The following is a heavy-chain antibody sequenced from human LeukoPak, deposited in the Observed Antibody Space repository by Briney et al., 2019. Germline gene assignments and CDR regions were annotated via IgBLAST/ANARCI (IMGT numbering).Heavy chain of an antibody. J-gene: IGHJ3*02. Sequence: SETLSLTCTVSGGSISSGGYYWSWIRQHPGKGLEWIGYIYYSGSTNYNPSLKSRVTISVDTSKNQFSLKLSSVTAADTAVYYCAREVPSSGYYGQTDAFDIWGQGTMVTVSS. CDR2: IYYSGST. V-gene: IGHV4-61*08. D-gene: IGHD3-22*01. CDR1: GGSISSGGYY. CDR3: AREVPSSGYYGQTDAFDI.